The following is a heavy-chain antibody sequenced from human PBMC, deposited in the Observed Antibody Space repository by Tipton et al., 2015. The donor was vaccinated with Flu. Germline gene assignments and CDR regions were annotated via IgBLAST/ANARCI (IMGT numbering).Heavy chain of an antibody. V-gene: IGHV3-21*01. CDR2: ISSDATYI. D-gene: IGHD5-24*01. J-gene: IGHJ4*02. CDR3: ASTRGAGGY. Sequence: SLRLSCTASGFTFSNYTMNWVRQAPGKGLEWVSSISSDATYIYYADSVKGRFTISRDSAKNSLYLQMNSLRAEDTALYYCASTRGAGGYWGQGTLVTVSS. CDR1: GFTFSNYT.